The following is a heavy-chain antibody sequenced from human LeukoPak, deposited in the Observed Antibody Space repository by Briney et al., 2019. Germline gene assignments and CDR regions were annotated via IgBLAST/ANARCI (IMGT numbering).Heavy chain of an antibody. Sequence: GGCVRLSCAASGFTFSSYAMSWVRRALGKGLEWVSVITGSGGTTYSADSVKGRFTISRDNSKNTLFLQMNSLRAEDTAAYYCARERGDNGGNTNGFFDYWGQGALVTVSS. CDR3: ARERGDNGGNTNGFFDY. J-gene: IGHJ4*02. CDR2: ITGSGGTT. CDR1: GFTFSSYA. V-gene: IGHV3-23*01. D-gene: IGHD4-23*01.